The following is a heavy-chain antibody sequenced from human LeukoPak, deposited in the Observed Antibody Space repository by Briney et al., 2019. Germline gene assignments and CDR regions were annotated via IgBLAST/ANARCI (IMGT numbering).Heavy chain of an antibody. V-gene: IGHV3-23*01. CDR2: IYESGQTT. CDR3: AKDYRIGYSDHFDY. CDR1: GFSFNTYA. D-gene: IGHD2-21*01. Sequence: GGSLRLSCAASGFSFNTYAMSWVRQAPEKGLEWVSGIYESGQTTHYADSVRGRFSISRDNSKNTLYLQMDSLRGEDTAIYYCAKDYRIGYSDHFDYWGQGALVTVSS. J-gene: IGHJ4*02.